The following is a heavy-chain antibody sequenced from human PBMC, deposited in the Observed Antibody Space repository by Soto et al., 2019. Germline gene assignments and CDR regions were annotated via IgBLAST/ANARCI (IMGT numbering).Heavy chain of an antibody. CDR1: GFTFNNYA. J-gene: IGHJ4*02. V-gene: IGHV3-30-3*02. CDR3: AKRYYSGSSREGSFDY. Sequence: GGSLRLSCAASGFTFNNYAIHWVRQAPGKGLEWVAVISSDGSNKYYADSVKGRFTISRDNSKNTVYLQVNSLRAEDTALYYCAKRYYSGSSREGSFDYWGQGSLVTVSS. CDR2: ISSDGSNK. D-gene: IGHD1-26*01.